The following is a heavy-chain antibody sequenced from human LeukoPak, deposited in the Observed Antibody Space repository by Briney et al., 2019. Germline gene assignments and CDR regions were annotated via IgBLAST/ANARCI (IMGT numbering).Heavy chain of an antibody. D-gene: IGHD2-2*01. V-gene: IGHV7-4-1*02. J-gene: IGHJ4*02. Sequence: ASVKVSCKTSGYTFTSYAMNWVRQAPGQGLEWMGWINTNTGNPTYAQGFTGRFVFSLDTSVSTAYLQISSLKAEDTAVYYCARAGLPLVPAVPVEDYWGQGTLVTVSS. CDR1: GYTFTSYA. CDR3: ARAGLPLVPAVPVEDY. CDR2: INTNTGNP.